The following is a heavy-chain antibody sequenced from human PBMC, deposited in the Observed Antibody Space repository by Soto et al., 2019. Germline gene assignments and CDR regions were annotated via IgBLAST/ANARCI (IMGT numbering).Heavy chain of an antibody. J-gene: IGHJ6*02. CDR3: AKEGLPGAMEYFGMDV. Sequence: QVQLVESGGGVVQPGRSLRLSCAASGFTFSNYGMHWVRQAPGKGLEWVAVISYDGSNKYYADSVKGRFTISRDNSKNTLYLQMNSLRAKDTAVYDCAKEGLPGAMEYFGMDVWGQGTTVTVSS. CDR1: GFTFSNYG. CDR2: ISYDGSNK. D-gene: IGHD2-2*01. V-gene: IGHV3-30*18.